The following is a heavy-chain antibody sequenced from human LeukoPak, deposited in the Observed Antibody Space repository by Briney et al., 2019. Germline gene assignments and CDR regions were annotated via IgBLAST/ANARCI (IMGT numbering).Heavy chain of an antibody. CDR1: GYTLTELS. CDR2: FDPEDGET. V-gene: IGHV1-24*01. J-gene: IGHJ4*02. Sequence: SVKVSCKVCGYTLTELSMHWLRQPPGKGREGMGGFDPEDGETIYAQKFQGRVTMNEDTSTDTAYMELSSLTSEHTTIYYCATGIYDILTGYQPYYFDYWGQGTLVTVSS. CDR3: ATGIYDILTGYQPYYFDY. D-gene: IGHD3-9*01.